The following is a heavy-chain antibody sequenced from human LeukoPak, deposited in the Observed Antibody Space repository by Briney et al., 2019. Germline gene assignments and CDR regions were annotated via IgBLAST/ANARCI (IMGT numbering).Heavy chain of an antibody. CDR3: ASAAPSYDSSGYYYSLYRY. D-gene: IGHD3-22*01. J-gene: IGHJ4*02. CDR2: IILIFGTA. V-gene: IGHV1-69*05. CDR1: GGTFSSYA. Sequence: SVKVSCKASGGTFSSYAISWVRQAPGQGLEWMGGIILIFGTANYAQKFQGRVTITTDESTSTAYMELSSLRSEDTAVYYCASAAPSYDSSGYYYSLYRYWGQGTLVTVSS.